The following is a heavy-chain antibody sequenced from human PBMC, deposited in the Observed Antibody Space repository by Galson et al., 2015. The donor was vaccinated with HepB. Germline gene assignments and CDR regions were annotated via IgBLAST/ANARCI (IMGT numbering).Heavy chain of an antibody. Sequence: SLRLSCAASGFTFSSYSMNWVRQAPGKGLEWVSYISSSSSTIYYADSVKGRFTISRDNAKNSLYLQMNGLRAEDTAVYYCARVGLQPYVLRFLEWYFDYWGQGTLVTVSS. CDR3: ARVGLQPYVLRFLEWYFDY. J-gene: IGHJ4*02. D-gene: IGHD3-3*01. CDR1: GFTFSSYS. CDR2: ISSSSSTI. V-gene: IGHV3-48*01.